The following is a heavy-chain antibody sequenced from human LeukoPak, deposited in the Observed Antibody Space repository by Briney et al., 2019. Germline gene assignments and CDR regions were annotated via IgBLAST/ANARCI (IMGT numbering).Heavy chain of an antibody. CDR2: INPSSGGT. J-gene: IGHJ4*02. CDR3: ARIYYAFDY. V-gene: IGHV1-2*02. CDR1: GYTFTSYY. Sequence: ASVKVSCKASGYTFTSYYMHWVRQAPGQGLEWMGWINPSSGGTNFAQKFQGRVTMTRDTSISTAYMELSRLTSDDTAVYYCARIYYAFDYWGQGTPITVSS. D-gene: IGHD3-22*01.